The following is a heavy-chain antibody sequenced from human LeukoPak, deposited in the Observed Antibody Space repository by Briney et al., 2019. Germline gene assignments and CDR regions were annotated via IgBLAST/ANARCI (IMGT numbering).Heavy chain of an antibody. J-gene: IGHJ5*02. V-gene: IGHV4-59*08. Sequence: SETLSLTCTVSGGSISSYYWSWIRQPPGKGLEWIAYIYYSGSTSYNPSLKSRVTISVDTSKNQFSLKLNSVTAADTAVYYCARVVVAAIRGVYAQKRFDTWGQGTLVTVSS. CDR2: IYYSGST. CDR3: ARVVVAAIRGVYAQKRFDT. CDR1: GGSISSYY. D-gene: IGHD2-15*01.